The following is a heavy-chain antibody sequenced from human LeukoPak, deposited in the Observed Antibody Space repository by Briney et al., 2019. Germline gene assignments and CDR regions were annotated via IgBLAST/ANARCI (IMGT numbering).Heavy chain of an antibody. Sequence: SETLSLTCTVSGGSISNYYWSWIRQPPGKGLEWIAYIYYSGDTNYNPSLKSRVTISVDTSKNQFSLKLSSVTAADTAVYYCARDQILAHDYGDPNYYYYGMDVWGQGTTVTVSS. J-gene: IGHJ6*02. CDR3: ARDQILAHDYGDPNYYYYGMDV. CDR2: IYYSGDT. D-gene: IGHD4-17*01. V-gene: IGHV4-59*01. CDR1: GGSISNYY.